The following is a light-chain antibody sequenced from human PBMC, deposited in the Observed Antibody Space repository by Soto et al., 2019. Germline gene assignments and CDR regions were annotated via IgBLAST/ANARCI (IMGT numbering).Light chain of an antibody. V-gene: IGLV2-8*01. CDR3: SSDAGRSKV. Sequence: QSSLTQPPSASGSPGQSVAISCTGTSSDVGGYNYVSWYQQHPGKAPKLMIYEVNKRPSGVPDRFSGSKSGNTASLTVSGLQAEDEADYYCSSDAGRSKVFGKRTKVTVL. CDR2: EVN. CDR1: SSDVGGYNY. J-gene: IGLJ1*01.